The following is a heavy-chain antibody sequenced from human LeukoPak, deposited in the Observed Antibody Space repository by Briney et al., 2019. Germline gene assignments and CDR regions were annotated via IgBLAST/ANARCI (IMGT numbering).Heavy chain of an antibody. D-gene: IGHD3-22*01. Sequence: SETLSLTCAVYGGSFSGYYWSWIRQPPGKGLEWIGEINHSGSTNYNPSLKSRVTISVDTSKNQFSLKLSSVTAADTAVYYCASYYYDSSGYIGWFDPWGQGTLVTVSS. J-gene: IGHJ5*02. CDR2: INHSGST. CDR1: GGSFSGYY. V-gene: IGHV4-34*01. CDR3: ASYYYDSSGYIGWFDP.